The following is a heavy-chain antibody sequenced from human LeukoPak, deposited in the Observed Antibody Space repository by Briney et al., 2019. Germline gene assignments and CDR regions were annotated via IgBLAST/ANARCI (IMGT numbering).Heavy chain of an antibody. J-gene: IGHJ4*02. CDR2: IYSGGST. D-gene: IGHD4/OR15-4a*01. CDR1: GFTFTNYA. Sequence: GGSLRLSCAASGFTFTNYAMTWVRQAPGKGLEWVSFIYSGGSTHYSDSVKGRFTISRDNSKNTLYLQMNSLRAEDTAVYCARRAGAYSHPYDYWGQGTLVTVSS. V-gene: IGHV3-53*01. CDR3: ARRAGAYSHPYDY.